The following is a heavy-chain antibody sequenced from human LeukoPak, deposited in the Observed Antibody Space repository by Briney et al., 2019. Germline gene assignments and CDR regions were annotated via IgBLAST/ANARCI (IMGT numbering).Heavy chain of an antibody. CDR2: INHSGST. CDR1: GGSFSGYY. D-gene: IGHD3-10*01. Sequence: PSETLSLTCAVYGGSFSGYYWSWIRQPPGKGLEWIGEINHSGSTNYNPSLKSRVTISVDTSKNQFSLKLSSVTAADTAVYYCARGIGIYYGSGSLYWFDPWGQGTLVTVSS. J-gene: IGHJ5*02. CDR3: ARGIGIYYGSGSLYWFDP. V-gene: IGHV4-34*01.